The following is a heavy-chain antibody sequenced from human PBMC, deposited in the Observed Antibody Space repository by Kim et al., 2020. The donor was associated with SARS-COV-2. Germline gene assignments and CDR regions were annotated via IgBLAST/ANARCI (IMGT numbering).Heavy chain of an antibody. Sequence: GGSLRLSCAASGFTFSDAWMSWVRQAPGKGLEWVGRIKSKTHGETTDFVAPVKGRFTISRDDSKTTLYLQMNSLKTEDTAVYYCATSNGDGYSNGYSNYWGQGTLVTVSS. CDR2: IKSKTHGETT. J-gene: IGHJ4*02. CDR3: ATSNGDGYSNGYSNY. D-gene: IGHD5-18*01. CDR1: GFTFSDAW. V-gene: IGHV3-15*01.